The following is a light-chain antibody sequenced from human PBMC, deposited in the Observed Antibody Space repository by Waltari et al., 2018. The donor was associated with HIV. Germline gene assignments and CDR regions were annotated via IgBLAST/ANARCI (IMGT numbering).Light chain of an antibody. CDR3: SSYTSSSTRV. Sequence: QSALTQPASVSGSPGQSITISCTGTSSDVGGYNYVSWYQQHPAKAPKLMIYEVINRPSGVSNRFSGSKSGNTASLTISGLQAEDEADYYCSSYTSSSTRVFGGGTKLTVL. V-gene: IGLV2-14*01. CDR1: SSDVGGYNY. CDR2: EVI. J-gene: IGLJ2*01.